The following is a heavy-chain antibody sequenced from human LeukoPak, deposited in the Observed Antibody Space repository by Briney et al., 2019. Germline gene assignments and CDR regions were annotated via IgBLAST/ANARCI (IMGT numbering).Heavy chain of an antibody. Sequence: GGCLRLSCAASGFTFSSFGMHWVRQAPGKGLEWVAFIQYDAGNRQYADSVKGRFTISRDNSKTTLYMQMNSLTAEDTAVYYCAKSFTGSYLDYFDYWGQGTLVTVSS. CDR2: IQYDAGNR. D-gene: IGHD1-26*01. V-gene: IGHV3-30*02. J-gene: IGHJ4*02. CDR1: GFTFSSFG. CDR3: AKSFTGSYLDYFDY.